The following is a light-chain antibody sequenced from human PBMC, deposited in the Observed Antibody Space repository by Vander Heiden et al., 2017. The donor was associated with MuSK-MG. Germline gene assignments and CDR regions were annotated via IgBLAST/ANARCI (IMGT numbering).Light chain of an antibody. V-gene: IGKV1-39*01. CDR3: QQWYSTPWT. Sequence: DIQTTQSPSSLSASVGDRVTITCRASQSISSYLNWYQQKPGKAPKLLIYAASSLQSGVPSRFSGSGSGTDFTFTISSLHPEDLATYYCQQWYSTPWTFGQGTKVEIK. J-gene: IGKJ1*01. CDR2: AAS. CDR1: QSISSY.